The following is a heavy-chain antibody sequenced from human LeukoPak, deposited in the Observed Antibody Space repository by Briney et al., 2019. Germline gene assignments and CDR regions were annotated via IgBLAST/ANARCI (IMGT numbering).Heavy chain of an antibody. J-gene: IGHJ4*02. CDR1: GFTVSSNY. D-gene: IGHD3-3*01. V-gene: IGHV3-53*01. Sequence: GGSLRLSCAASGFTVSSNYMSWVRQALGKGLKWVSVIYSGGSTYYADSVKGRFTISRDNSKNTLYLQMNSLRAEDTAVYYRARTSTYYDFWSGYYLPYYFDYWGQGTLVTVSS. CDR2: IYSGGST. CDR3: ARTSTYYDFWSGYYLPYYFDY.